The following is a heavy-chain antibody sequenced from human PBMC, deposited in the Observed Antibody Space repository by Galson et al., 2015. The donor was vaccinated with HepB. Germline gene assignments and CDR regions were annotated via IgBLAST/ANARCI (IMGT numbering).Heavy chain of an antibody. CDR3: AREDYSHGYQGDFLDY. J-gene: IGHJ4*02. Sequence: CAISGDSVSSNSAAWNWIRQSPSRGLEWLGRTYYRSNWYNDYGVSVKSRITFNADTSSNQFSLQLNSVTPEDTAVYYCAREDYSHGYQGDFLDYWGQGILVTVSS. V-gene: IGHV6-1*01. CDR2: TYYRSNWYN. D-gene: IGHD5-18*01. CDR1: GDSVSSNSAA.